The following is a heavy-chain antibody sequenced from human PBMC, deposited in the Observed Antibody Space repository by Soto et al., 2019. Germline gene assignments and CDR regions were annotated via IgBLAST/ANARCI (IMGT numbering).Heavy chain of an antibody. Sequence: PGGSLRLSCAASGFTFSSYGMHWVRQAPGKGLEWVAVISYDGSNKYYADSVKGRFTISRDNSKNTLYLQMNSLRAEDTAVYYCAKDHGAAAVRTYNWFDPWGQGTLVTVSS. CDR3: AKDHGAAAVRTYNWFDP. CDR1: GFTFSSYG. D-gene: IGHD6-13*01. V-gene: IGHV3-30*18. J-gene: IGHJ5*02. CDR2: ISYDGSNK.